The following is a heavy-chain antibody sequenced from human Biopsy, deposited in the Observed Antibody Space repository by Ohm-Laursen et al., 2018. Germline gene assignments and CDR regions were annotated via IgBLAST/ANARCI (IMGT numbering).Heavy chain of an antibody. V-gene: IGHV4-59*01. CDR3: ARGNEVMVTGPYFFDY. D-gene: IGHD2-21*02. J-gene: IGHJ4*02. Sequence: TLSLTCIVSGGSISSYYWSWIRQPPGKGLEWIGDIYYSGSTKYNPSLKGRVTISVDMSKSQLSLKLTSVTTADTAVYYCARGNEVMVTGPYFFDYWGQGTLVTVSS. CDR1: GGSISSYY. CDR2: IYYSGST.